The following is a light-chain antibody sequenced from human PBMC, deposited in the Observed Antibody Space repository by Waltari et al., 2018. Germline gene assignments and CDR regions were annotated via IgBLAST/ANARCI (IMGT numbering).Light chain of an antibody. J-gene: IGKJ1*01. CDR1: QSLLYSSNNKNS. CDR2: WAA. Sequence: DIVMTQSPDSLAVSLGERATINCKSSQSLLYSSNNKNSLTWYQQKPGQPPKLPLYWAATRGSGVPDRLSGSGSGTDFTLTISSLQAEDVAVYYCQQYYTTPLTFGQGTKVEIK. CDR3: QQYYTTPLT. V-gene: IGKV4-1*01.